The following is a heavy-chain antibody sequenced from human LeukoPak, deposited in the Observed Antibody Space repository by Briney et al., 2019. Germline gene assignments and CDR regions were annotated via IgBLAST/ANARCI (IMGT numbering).Heavy chain of an antibody. CDR1: GFTFSSYA. Sequence: GGSLRLSCAASGFTFSSYAVTWVRQAPGKGLEWVASITGSGDTTFYADSVKGRFTISRDNSKNTLYLQMHSLRAEDTAVYYCVKAYATIAAAANPLFDYWGQGALVTVPS. J-gene: IGHJ4*02. CDR3: VKAYATIAAAANPLFDY. V-gene: IGHV3-23*01. D-gene: IGHD6-13*01. CDR2: ITGSGDTT.